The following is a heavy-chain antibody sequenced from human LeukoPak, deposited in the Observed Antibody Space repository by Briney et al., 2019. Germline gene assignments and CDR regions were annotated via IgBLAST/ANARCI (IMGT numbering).Heavy chain of an antibody. V-gene: IGHV3-30*03. CDR2: ISYDGSNK. CDR3: ALGYSYAPDY. J-gene: IGHJ4*02. Sequence: GGSLRLSCAASGFTFSSYGMHWVRQAPGKGLEWVAVISYDGSNKYYADSVKGRFTISRDNSKNTLYLQMNSLRAEDTAVYYCALGYSYAPDYWGQGTLVTVSS. CDR1: GFTFSSYG. D-gene: IGHD5-18*01.